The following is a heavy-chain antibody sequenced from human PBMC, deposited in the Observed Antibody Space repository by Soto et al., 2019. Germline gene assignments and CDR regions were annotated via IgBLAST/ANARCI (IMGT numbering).Heavy chain of an antibody. CDR2: ISGSGANT. V-gene: IGHV3-23*01. J-gene: IGHJ3*01. Sequence: EVQLLESGRSLVQPGGYLRLSCAASGFSFSNHAMNWVHQAPGKGLEWVSAISGSGANTYYADSVEGRFTISRDNSKNTVYLQMHSLRAEDTAVYYCAKSVYFDSSGAFDFWGQGTMVTVSS. CDR3: AKSVYFDSSGAFDF. CDR1: GFSFSNHA. D-gene: IGHD3-22*01.